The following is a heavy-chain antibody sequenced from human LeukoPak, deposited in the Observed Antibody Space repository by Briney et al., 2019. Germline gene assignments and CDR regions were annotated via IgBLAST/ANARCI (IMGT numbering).Heavy chain of an antibody. V-gene: IGHV4-34*03. CDR1: GGSFSGYY. CDR2: IYHSGST. D-gene: IGHD1-26*01. CDR3: MGGSYFNTFDI. Sequence: SETLSLTCAVYGGSFSGYYWSWIRQPPGKGLEWIGSIYHSGSTYYNPSLKSRVTISVDTSKNQFSLKLTSVTAADTAVYYCMGGSYFNTFDIWGQGTMVTVSS. J-gene: IGHJ3*02.